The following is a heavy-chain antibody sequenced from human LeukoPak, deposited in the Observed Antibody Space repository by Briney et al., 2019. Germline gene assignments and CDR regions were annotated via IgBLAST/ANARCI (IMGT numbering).Heavy chain of an antibody. D-gene: IGHD6-6*01. J-gene: IGHJ5*02. CDR2: INPNSGGT. Sequence: ASVRVSCKASGYTFTDYYMHWVRQAPGQGLEWMGWINPNSGGTNYAQKFQGRVTMTRDTSISTAYMELSRLRSDDTAVYYCARGRMYSSSSVWFDPWGQGTLVTVSS. CDR3: ARGRMYSSSSVWFDP. V-gene: IGHV1-2*02. CDR1: GYTFTDYY.